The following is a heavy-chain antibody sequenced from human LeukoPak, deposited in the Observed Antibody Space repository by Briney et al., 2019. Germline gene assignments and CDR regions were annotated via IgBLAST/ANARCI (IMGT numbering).Heavy chain of an antibody. J-gene: IGHJ4*02. V-gene: IGHV1-8*01. D-gene: IGHD3-22*01. CDR2: MNPNSGNT. CDR3: AKGPAVVVITPDY. Sequence: ASVKVSCKASGYTFTNYDINWVRQATGQGLEWMGWMNPNSGNTGYAQKFQGRVTMTRDTSISTAYMELSSLRAEDTAVYYCAKGPAVVVITPDYWGQGTLVTVSS. CDR1: GYTFTNYD.